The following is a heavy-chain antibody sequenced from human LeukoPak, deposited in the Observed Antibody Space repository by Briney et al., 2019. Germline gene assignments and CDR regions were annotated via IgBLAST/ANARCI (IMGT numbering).Heavy chain of an antibody. V-gene: IGHV3-23*01. J-gene: IGHJ4*02. Sequence: PGESLRLSCAASGFTFNSYAMSWVRQAPGKGLEWVSTINGSGDRKYYTDSVKRRFTISRVSSENTLSLQMNTLRADDTAVYYCAKDPYSSPYYGPGYLGQGTLVTVSS. CDR3: AKDPYSSPYYGPGY. CDR1: GFTFNSYA. D-gene: IGHD6-19*01. CDR2: INGSGDRK.